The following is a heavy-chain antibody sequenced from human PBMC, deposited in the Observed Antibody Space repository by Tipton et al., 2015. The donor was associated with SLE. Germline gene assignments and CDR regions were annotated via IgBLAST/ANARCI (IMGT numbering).Heavy chain of an antibody. J-gene: IGHJ4*02. CDR2: IYFTGTT. CDR1: NYSITTSHW. CDR3: ARESQSFSSSGY. Sequence: TLSLTCAVSNYSITTSHWWGWIRQPPGKGLEWIGYIYFTGTTYYNPSLKSRVTISVDTSKNQFSLKLSSVTAADTAVYYCARESQSFSSSGYWGQGTLVTISS. D-gene: IGHD6-6*01. V-gene: IGHV4-28*03.